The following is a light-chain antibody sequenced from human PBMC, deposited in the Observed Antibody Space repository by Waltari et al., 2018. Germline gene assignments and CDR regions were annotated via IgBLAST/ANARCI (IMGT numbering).Light chain of an antibody. CDR1: SSDVGTYNY. J-gene: IGLJ3*02. V-gene: IGLV2-14*01. Sequence: QSALTQPASVSGSPGQSITISCTGTSSDVGTYNYVSWYQQHPDKAPKLLIYEVLYRPSGVSIRFSGSKSGNTASLTISWLQAEDEADYYCSLYISSSTYWVFGGGTKLTVL. CDR3: SLYISSSTYWV. CDR2: EVL.